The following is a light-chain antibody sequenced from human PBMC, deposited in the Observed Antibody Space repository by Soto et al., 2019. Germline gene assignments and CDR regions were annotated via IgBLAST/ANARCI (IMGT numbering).Light chain of an antibody. CDR1: QSISSY. Sequence: DIQMTQSPSSLSASVGVRVTVTFLASQSISSYLNWYQQKPGKAPKLLIYAASSLQSGVPSRFSGSGSGTDFTLTISSLQAEDVAVYYCQQYYSTTWTFGQGTKVDI. CDR2: AAS. V-gene: IGKV1-39*01. CDR3: QQYYSTTWT. J-gene: IGKJ1*01.